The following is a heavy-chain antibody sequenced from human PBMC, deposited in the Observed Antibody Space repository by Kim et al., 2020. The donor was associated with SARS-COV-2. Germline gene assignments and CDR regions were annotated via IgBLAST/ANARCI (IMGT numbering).Heavy chain of an antibody. CDR2: ISHTGDRT. Sequence: GGSLRLSCVASGFTFTTYHMNWVRQAPGKGLEWVAHISHTGDRTHYADSVKDRFTISRDNAKRSLYLQMNSLRVEDTALYYCARLLGYGDYFGRYVWGHGTTLTVS. V-gene: IGHV3-48*01. CDR1: GFTFTTYH. J-gene: IGHJ6*02. D-gene: IGHD5-12*01. CDR3: ARLLGYGDYFGRYV.